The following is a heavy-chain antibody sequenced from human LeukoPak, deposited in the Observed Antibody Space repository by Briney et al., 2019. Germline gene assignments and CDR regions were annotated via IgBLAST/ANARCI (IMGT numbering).Heavy chain of an antibody. CDR2: ISAYNGNT. Sequence: ASVKVSCKASGYTFTSYGISWVRQAPGQGLEWMGWISAYNGNTNYAQKLQGRVTMTTDTSTSTVYMELSSLRSEDTAVYYCAREGRCSGGSCFDYWGQGTLVTVSS. V-gene: IGHV1-18*01. J-gene: IGHJ4*02. CDR1: GYTFTSYG. CDR3: AREGRCSGGSCFDY. D-gene: IGHD2-15*01.